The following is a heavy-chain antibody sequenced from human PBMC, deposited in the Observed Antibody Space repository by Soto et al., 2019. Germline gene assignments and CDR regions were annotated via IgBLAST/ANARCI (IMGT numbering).Heavy chain of an antibody. CDR1: GFSLSTSGVG. CDR2: IYWDDDK. CDR3: AHSSYYYDSSGYYFNWFDP. V-gene: IGHV2-5*02. J-gene: IGHJ5*02. Sequence: QITLKESGPTLVKPTQTLTLTCTFSGFSLSTSGVGVGWIRQPPGKALEWLALIYWDDDKRYSPSLKSRLTITEDTSKNQVVLTMTNMDPVDTATYYCAHSSYYYDSSGYYFNWFDPWGQGTLVTVSS. D-gene: IGHD3-22*01.